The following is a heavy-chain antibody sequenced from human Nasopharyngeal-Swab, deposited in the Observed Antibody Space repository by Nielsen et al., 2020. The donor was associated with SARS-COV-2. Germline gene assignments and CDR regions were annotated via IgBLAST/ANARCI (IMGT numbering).Heavy chain of an antibody. CDR2: IHYSENT. D-gene: IGHD5-18*01. CDR3: ARDRGYSYGDPLSYLDY. V-gene: IGHV4-59*01. Sequence: WIRQPPGKGLEWIGNIHYSENTNYNPSLKSRVTMSVDTSTDQFSLKLRSVTAADTAVYYCARDRGYSYGDPLSYLDYWGQGTLVTASS. J-gene: IGHJ4*02.